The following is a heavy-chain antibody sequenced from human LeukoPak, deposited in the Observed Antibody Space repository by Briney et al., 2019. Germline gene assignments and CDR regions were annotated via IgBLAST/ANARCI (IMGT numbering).Heavy chain of an antibody. D-gene: IGHD5-12*01. Sequence: PSETLSLTCAVYGGSFSGYYWSWIRQPPGKGLEWIGEINHSGSTNYNPSLKSRVTISVDTSKNQFSLKLSSVTVADTAVYYCAREAPSGASYGMDVWGQGTTVTVSS. J-gene: IGHJ6*02. CDR1: GGSFSGYY. V-gene: IGHV4-34*01. CDR2: INHSGST. CDR3: AREAPSGASYGMDV.